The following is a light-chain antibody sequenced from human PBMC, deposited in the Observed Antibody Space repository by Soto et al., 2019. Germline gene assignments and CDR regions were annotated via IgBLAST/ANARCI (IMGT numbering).Light chain of an antibody. CDR1: SSNIGSNF. CDR3: AAWDDSLNGPL. Sequence: QSVLNQPPSASGTPGQSVTISCSGSSSNIGSNFVNWYQQLPGTAPKLLIYTNNQRPSGVPDRFSGSKSGTSASLAISGLQSEDEADYHCAAWDDSLNGPLFGGGTKVTVL. V-gene: IGLV1-44*01. J-gene: IGLJ3*02. CDR2: TNN.